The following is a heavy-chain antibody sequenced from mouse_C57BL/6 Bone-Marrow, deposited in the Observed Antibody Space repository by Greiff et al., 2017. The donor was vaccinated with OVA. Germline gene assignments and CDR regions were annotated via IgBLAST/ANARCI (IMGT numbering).Heavy chain of an antibody. D-gene: IGHD2-4*01. V-gene: IGHV1-81*01. CDR1: GYTFTSYG. J-gene: IGHJ3*01. Sequence: QVQLQQSGAELARPGASVKLSCKASGYTFTSYGISWVKQRTGQGLEWIGEIYPRSGNTYYNEKFKGKATLTADKSYSTAYMELSSLTSEDSAVYVSAKDGYDYPIAYWGQGTLVTVSA. CDR3: AKDGYDYPIAY. CDR2: IYPRSGNT.